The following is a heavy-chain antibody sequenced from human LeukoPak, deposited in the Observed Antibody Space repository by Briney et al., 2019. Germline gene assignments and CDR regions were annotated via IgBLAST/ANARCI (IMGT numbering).Heavy chain of an antibody. D-gene: IGHD6-6*01. CDR2: IYTCGST. CDR1: GASISNYY. J-gene: IGHJ6*03. CDR3: AASSSSMPDYYHYFLDV. Sequence: SETLSLICTVSGASISNYYWSWIRQPAGKGPEWIGRIYTCGSTNSNPSLKSRVTMSVDTSKGQFSLILSSVTAADTAVYYCAASSSSMPDYYHYFLDVWGKGTTVTVSS. V-gene: IGHV4-4*07.